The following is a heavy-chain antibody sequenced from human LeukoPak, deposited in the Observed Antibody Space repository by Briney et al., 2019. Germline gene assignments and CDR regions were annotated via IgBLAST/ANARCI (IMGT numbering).Heavy chain of an antibody. CDR1: GLTFSNSW. CDR3: ARGGGLDV. CDR2: INPDGNKK. V-gene: IGHV3-7*03. Sequence: GGSLRLSCAVSGLTFSNSWMDWVRQAPGKGLEWVASINPDGNKKYSADSVKGRFTISRDNAENSLYLQMSNLRAEDTAVYFCARGGGLDVWGQEATVTVSS. D-gene: IGHD3-16*01. J-gene: IGHJ6*02.